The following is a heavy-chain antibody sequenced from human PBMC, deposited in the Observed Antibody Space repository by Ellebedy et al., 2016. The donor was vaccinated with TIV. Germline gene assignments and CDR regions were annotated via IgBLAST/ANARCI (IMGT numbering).Heavy chain of an antibody. Sequence: GESLKISXAASGFTFSKYALTWVRQAPGKGLDWVSSISATSLSTYYADSMKGRFTISRDNSKSTLYLQMNSLRAEDTAVYYCAKPIGQMTQFQHTMDVWGQGTTVTVSS. CDR3: AKPIGQMTQFQHTMDV. D-gene: IGHD2-21*01. CDR2: ISATSLST. J-gene: IGHJ6*02. CDR1: GFTFSKYA. V-gene: IGHV3-23*01.